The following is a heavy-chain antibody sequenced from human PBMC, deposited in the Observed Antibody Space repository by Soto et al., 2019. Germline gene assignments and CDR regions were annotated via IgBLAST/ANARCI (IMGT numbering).Heavy chain of an antibody. Sequence: QVQLVQSGAEVKKPGSSVKVSCKASGGTFNNYAFSWVREAPGQGLEWMGGIIPIFRTPDYAQKFQGRVTITADESTTTAYMELTGLRSEDTAVYYCARYKDRLRLGGNYYYEMDVWGQGTTVTVSS. J-gene: IGHJ6*02. CDR2: IIPIFRTP. CDR1: GGTFNNYA. D-gene: IGHD5-12*01. CDR3: ARYKDRLRLGGNYYYEMDV. V-gene: IGHV1-69*12.